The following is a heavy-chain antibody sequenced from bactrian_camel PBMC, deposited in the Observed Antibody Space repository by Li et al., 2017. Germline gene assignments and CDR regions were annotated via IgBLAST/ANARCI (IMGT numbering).Heavy chain of an antibody. D-gene: IGHD6*01. Sequence: PLVESGGDSVQAGGSLRLSCTAPDFTKNGCVMDWYSQASGKEREFVSSIRADGTTSYADSVKGRFTISVDQHSDVWYAQTVYLQMNNLKPEDTGIYYCRPDPGCSWPTADPNSWVQGTQVTVS. CDR1: DFTKNGCV. CDR2: IRADGTT. J-gene: IGHJ4*01. V-gene: IGHV3S60*01. CDR3: RPDPGCSWPTADPNS.